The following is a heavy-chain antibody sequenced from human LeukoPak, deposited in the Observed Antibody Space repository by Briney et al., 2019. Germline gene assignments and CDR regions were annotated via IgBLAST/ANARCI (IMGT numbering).Heavy chain of an antibody. J-gene: IGHJ4*02. V-gene: IGHV3-74*01. D-gene: IGHD3-3*02. CDR2: IDNDGSDT. CDR3: ARDGILGSHDC. CDR1: GFTFRSYW. Sequence: GGSLRLSCAASGFTFRSYWMHWVRQTPGKGLEWVSHIDNDGSDTSYADSVKGRFTITRDNAKNTLFLQMNSLRAEDTTVYYCARDGILGSHDCWGQGTLVTVSS.